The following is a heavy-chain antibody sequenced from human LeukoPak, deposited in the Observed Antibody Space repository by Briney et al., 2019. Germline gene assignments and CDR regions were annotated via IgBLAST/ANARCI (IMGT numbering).Heavy chain of an antibody. J-gene: IGHJ4*02. D-gene: IGHD1-26*01. CDR3: ARGVGGARLLFSFDY. CDR1: GYTFTSYG. V-gene: IGHV1-69*05. Sequence: SVKVSCKASGYTFTSYGISWVRQAPGQGLEWMGGIIPIFGTANYAQKFQGRVTITTDESTSTAYMELSSLRSEDTAVYYCARGVGGARLLFSFDYWGQGTLVTVSS. CDR2: IIPIFGTA.